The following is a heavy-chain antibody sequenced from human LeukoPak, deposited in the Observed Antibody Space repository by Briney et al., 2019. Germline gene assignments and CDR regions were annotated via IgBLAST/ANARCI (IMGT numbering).Heavy chain of an antibody. CDR2: ISSSGSTI. J-gene: IGHJ4*02. Sequence: GGSLRLSCAASGFTFSDYYMSWIRQAPGKGLEWVSYISSSGSTIYYADSVKGRFTISRDNAKNSLYLQMSSLRAEDTAVYYCASLESYNYPVDYWGQGTLVTVSS. CDR3: ASLESYNYPVDY. V-gene: IGHV3-11*01. CDR1: GFTFSDYY. D-gene: IGHD5-24*01.